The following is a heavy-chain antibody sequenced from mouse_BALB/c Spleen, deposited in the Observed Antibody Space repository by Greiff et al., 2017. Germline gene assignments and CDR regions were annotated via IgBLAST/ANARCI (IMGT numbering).Heavy chain of an antibody. CDR3: ANYRYDAAFAY. V-gene: IGHV1-67*01. CDR2: ISTYNGNT. D-gene: IGHD2-14*01. Sequence: QGHVKQSGPEVVRPGVSVKISCKGSGYTFTDYAMHWVKQSHAKSLEWIGVISTYNGNTNYNQKFKGKATMTVDKSSSTAYMELARLTSEDSAIYYCANYRYDAAFAYWGQGTLVTVSA. J-gene: IGHJ3*01. CDR1: GYTFTDYA.